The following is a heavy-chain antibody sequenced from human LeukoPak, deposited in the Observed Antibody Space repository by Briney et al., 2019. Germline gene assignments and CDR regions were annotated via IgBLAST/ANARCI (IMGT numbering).Heavy chain of an antibody. Sequence: SETLSLTCTVSGGSISSYYWSWIRQPPGKGLEWIGYIYYSGSTNYNPSLKSRVTISVDTSKNQFSLKLSSVTAADTAVYYCARDLFPNDGSGYYNWFDPWGQGTLVTVSS. D-gene: IGHD3-22*01. J-gene: IGHJ5*02. V-gene: IGHV4-59*01. CDR3: ARDLFPNDGSGYYNWFDP. CDR2: IYYSGST. CDR1: GGSISSYY.